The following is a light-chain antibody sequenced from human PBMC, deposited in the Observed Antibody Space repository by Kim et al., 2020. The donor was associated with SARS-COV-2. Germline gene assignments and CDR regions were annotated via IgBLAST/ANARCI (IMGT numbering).Light chain of an antibody. CDR1: SSNIASNS. Sequence: ELTQPPSASGTPGQRVTISCSGSSSNIASNSVDWFQHLPGTAPKLLIHTTNQRPSGVPDRFSGFKSGTSASLAISGLQSEDEADYYCASWDDRLNGWVFGGGTKVTVL. CDR3: ASWDDRLNGWV. CDR2: TTN. J-gene: IGLJ3*02. V-gene: IGLV1-44*01.